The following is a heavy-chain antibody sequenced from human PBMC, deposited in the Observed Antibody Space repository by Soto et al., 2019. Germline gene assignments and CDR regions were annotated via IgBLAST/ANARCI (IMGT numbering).Heavy chain of an antibody. Sequence: QVQLQESGPGLVKHSESLSLTCTVSGGSIGPYYWAWIRQSAGTGLEWIGRIYTSGRTHYNPSLTGRVTMSIDTSKHQCSLRLTSVTAADTAMYYCARDYDVNTALDYWYCDLWGRGTLVTVSS. CDR3: ARDYDVNTALDYWYCDL. V-gene: IGHV4-4*07. CDR2: IYTSGRT. CDR1: GGSIGPYY. J-gene: IGHJ2*01. D-gene: IGHD5-18*01.